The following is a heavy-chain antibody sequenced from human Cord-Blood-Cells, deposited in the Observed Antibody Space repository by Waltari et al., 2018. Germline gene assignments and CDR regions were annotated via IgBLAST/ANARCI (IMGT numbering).Heavy chain of an antibody. Sequence: QVQLQESGPGLVKPSETLSLTCAVSGYSISSGYYWGWIRQPPGKGLEWIGSIYHSGSTYYNPSLKSRVTISVDTSKNQFSLKLSSVTAADTAVYYCVTPGYGDAFDIWGQGTMVTVSS. J-gene: IGHJ3*02. CDR3: VTPGYGDAFDI. D-gene: IGHD5-18*01. CDR2: IYHSGST. CDR1: GYSISSGYY. V-gene: IGHV4-38-2*01.